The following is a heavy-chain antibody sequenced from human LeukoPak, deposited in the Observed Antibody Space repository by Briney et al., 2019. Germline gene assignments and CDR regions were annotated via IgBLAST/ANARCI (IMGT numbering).Heavy chain of an antibody. CDR1: GFTFSDYS. V-gene: IGHV3-21*01. Sequence: GGSLRLSCAASGFTFSDYSVNWVRQAPGKGLEWVSSISSSSSYIYYADSVKGRFTISRDNAKNSLYLQMNSLRAEDTAVYYCARVLYCYGYLGPFDYWGQGTLVTVSS. D-gene: IGHD5-18*01. CDR3: ARVLYCYGYLGPFDY. J-gene: IGHJ4*02. CDR2: ISSSSSYI.